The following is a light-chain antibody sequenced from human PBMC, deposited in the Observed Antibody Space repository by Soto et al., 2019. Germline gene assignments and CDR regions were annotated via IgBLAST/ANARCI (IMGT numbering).Light chain of an antibody. CDR2: DSS. CDR3: QQYDSFSIT. J-gene: IGKJ5*01. Sequence: DIQMTQSPSTLSASVRDRVTITCRASQSISTWLAWYQQKSGRAPKLLIYDSSSLESGVPSRFSGSGSGTEFSLTISSLQPDDFATYFCQQYDSFSITFGQGTRLEIK. V-gene: IGKV1-5*01. CDR1: QSISTW.